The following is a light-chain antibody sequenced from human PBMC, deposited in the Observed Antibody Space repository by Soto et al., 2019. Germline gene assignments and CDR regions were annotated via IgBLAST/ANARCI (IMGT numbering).Light chain of an antibody. CDR2: GAS. CDR1: QSVSSN. Sequence: EIVMTQSPATLSVSPGERATLSCRASQSVSSNLAWYQQKPGQAPRLLIYGASTRATAIPARFSGSGSGTEFTLTISSLQSEEFAVYYCQQYNHWSTFGQGTKVEL. J-gene: IGKJ1*01. CDR3: QQYNHWST. V-gene: IGKV3-15*01.